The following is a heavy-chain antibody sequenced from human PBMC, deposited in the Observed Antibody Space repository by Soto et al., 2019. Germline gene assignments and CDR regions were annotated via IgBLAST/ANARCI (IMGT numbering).Heavy chain of an antibody. CDR3: ARLGIVVVPAATVGGWFDP. J-gene: IGHJ5*02. CDR2: IYPGDPDT. Sequence: GESLKISCKGSGYSFTSYWIGWVRQMPGKGLEWMGIIYPGDPDTRYSPSFQGQVTISADKSISTAYLQWSSLKASDTAMYYCARLGIVVVPAATVGGWFDPWGQGTLVTVSS. V-gene: IGHV5-51*01. D-gene: IGHD2-2*01. CDR1: GYSFTSYW.